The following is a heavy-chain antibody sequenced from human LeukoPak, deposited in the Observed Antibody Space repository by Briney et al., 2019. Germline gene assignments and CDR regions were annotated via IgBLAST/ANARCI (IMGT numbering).Heavy chain of an antibody. V-gene: IGHV1-2*02. D-gene: IGHD6-19*01. CDR1: GYTFTGYY. J-gene: IGHJ4*02. Sequence: ASVKVSCKASGYTFTGYYMHWVRQAPGQGLEWMGWINPNSGGTNYAQKFQGRVTMTRDTSISTAYMELSRLRSDDTAVYYCARTQRKVAATSDYWGQGTLVTVSS. CDR3: ARTQRKVAATSDY. CDR2: INPNSGGT.